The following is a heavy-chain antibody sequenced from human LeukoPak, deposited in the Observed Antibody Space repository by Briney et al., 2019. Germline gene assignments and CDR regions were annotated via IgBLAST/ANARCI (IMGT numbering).Heavy chain of an antibody. CDR3: ARQGGSYSGYFQH. CDR2: IYYSGST. D-gene: IGHD1-26*01. CDR1: GGSISSYY. Sequence: SETLSLTCTVSGGSISSYYWSWIRQPPGKRLEWIGYIYYSGSTNYNPSLKSRVTISVDTSKNQFSLKLSSVTAADTAVYYCARQGGSYSGYFQHWGQGTLVTVSS. V-gene: IGHV4-59*08. J-gene: IGHJ1*01.